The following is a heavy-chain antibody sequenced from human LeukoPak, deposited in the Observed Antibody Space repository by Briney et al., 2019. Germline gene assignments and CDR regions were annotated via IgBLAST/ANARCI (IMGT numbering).Heavy chain of an antibody. CDR3: ATDPLLDY. Sequence: GGSLRLSCAASGFTFSSYAMSWVRQAPGKGLEWFSVITGSGGSTYYADSVKGRFTLSRDNSKNTLYLQMNSLRAEDTAVYYCATDPLLDYWGQGTLVTVSS. CDR1: GFTFSSYA. V-gene: IGHV3-23*01. D-gene: IGHD2-15*01. J-gene: IGHJ4*02. CDR2: ITGSGGST.